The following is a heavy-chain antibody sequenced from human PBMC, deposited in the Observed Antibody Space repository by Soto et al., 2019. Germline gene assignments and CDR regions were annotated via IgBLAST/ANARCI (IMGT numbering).Heavy chain of an antibody. J-gene: IGHJ4*02. CDR2: ISAYNGNT. CDR1: GYTFTSYG. D-gene: IGHD2-21*01. Sequence: ASVKVSCKASGYTFTSYGISWVRQAPGQGLEWMGWISAYNGNTNYAQKLQGRVTMTTDTSTSTAYMELRSLTADDAGLYYCAKVAPFILGSPFWGQGTLVTVSS. V-gene: IGHV1-18*04. CDR3: AKVAPFILGSPF.